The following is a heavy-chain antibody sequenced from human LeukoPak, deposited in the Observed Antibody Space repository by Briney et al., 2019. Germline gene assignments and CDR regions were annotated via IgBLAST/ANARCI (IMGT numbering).Heavy chain of an antibody. CDR2: INPNSGGT. Sequence: GASVKVSCKASGYTFTGYYMHWVRQAPGQGLEWMGWINPNSGGTNYAQKFQGRVTMTRDTSISTAYMELSSLRSEDTAVYYCATGHYDSSGYYRVIDYWGQGTLVTVSS. D-gene: IGHD3-22*01. CDR3: ATGHYDSSGYYRVIDY. J-gene: IGHJ4*02. CDR1: GYTFTGYY. V-gene: IGHV1-2*02.